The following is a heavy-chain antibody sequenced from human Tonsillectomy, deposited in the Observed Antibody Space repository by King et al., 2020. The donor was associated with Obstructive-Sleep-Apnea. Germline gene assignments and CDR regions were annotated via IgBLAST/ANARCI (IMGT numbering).Heavy chain of an antibody. Sequence: VQLVESGGGLVQPGGSLRLSCAASGFTFSSYWMHWVRQAPGKGLVWVSRINSDGSSTRYADPVKGRFTISRDNAKNTLYLKMNSRRVEDLAVYYCVGGNSWLWYWGQGTLVTVSS. J-gene: IGHJ4*02. CDR2: INSDGSST. CDR3: VGGNSWLWY. V-gene: IGHV3-74*01. D-gene: IGHD6-13*01. CDR1: GFTFSSYW.